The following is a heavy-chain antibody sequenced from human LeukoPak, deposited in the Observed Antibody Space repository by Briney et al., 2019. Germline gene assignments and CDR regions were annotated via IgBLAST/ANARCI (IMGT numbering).Heavy chain of an antibody. CDR1: GFTFSSYG. Sequence: GGSLRLSCAASGFTFSSYGMHWVRQAPGKGLEWVAVMSYDGSNKYYADSVKGRFTISRDNSKNTLYLQMNSLRVEDTAVYYCAREIEGIDYWGQGTLVTVSS. CDR3: AREIEGIDY. V-gene: IGHV3-30*03. CDR2: MSYDGSNK. J-gene: IGHJ4*02. D-gene: IGHD2-21*01.